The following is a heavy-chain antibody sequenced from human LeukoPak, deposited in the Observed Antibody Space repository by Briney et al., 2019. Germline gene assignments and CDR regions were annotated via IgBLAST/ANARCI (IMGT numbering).Heavy chain of an antibody. CDR1: GFTFSSYA. D-gene: IGHD3-22*01. CDR3: ARSSNRYDSSGYYWAGGAFDI. J-gene: IGHJ3*02. CDR2: ISGSGGST. Sequence: TGGSLRLSCAASGFTFSSYAMSWVRQAPGKGLEWVSAISGSGGSTYYADPVKGRFTISRDNSNNTLYLQMNSLRTEDTALHYCARSSNRYDSSGYYWAGGAFDIWGQGTMVAVS. V-gene: IGHV3-23*01.